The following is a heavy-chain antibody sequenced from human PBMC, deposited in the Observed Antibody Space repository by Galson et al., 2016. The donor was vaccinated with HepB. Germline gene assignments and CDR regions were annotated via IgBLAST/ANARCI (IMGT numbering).Heavy chain of an antibody. V-gene: IGHV4-59*01. CDR1: GASITRDF. CDR3: AKVYSGAYGY. CDR2: FYSRGST. D-gene: IGHD1-26*01. Sequence: SETLSLTCAVSGASITRDFWGWIRQPPGRGLEWIGYFYSRGSTKYNPSLKSRAIISVDTSKNEFSLALNSVTPADTAVYYCAKVYSGAYGYWGQGALVTVS. J-gene: IGHJ4*02.